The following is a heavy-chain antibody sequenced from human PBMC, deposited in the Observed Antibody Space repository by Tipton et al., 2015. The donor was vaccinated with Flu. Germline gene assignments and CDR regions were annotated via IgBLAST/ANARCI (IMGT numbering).Heavy chain of an antibody. CDR2: IYSSGST. J-gene: IGHJ5*02. V-gene: IGHV4-39*01. Sequence: TLSLTCTVSGGSISSSSYYWGWIRQPPGKGLEWIGSIYSSGSTYYNPSLKSRVTISVDTSKNQFSLKLSSVTAADTAAYYCARRVYSNYVSDPKSWFDPWGQGILVTVSS. CDR3: ARRVYSNYVSDPKSWFDP. D-gene: IGHD4-11*01. CDR1: GGSISSSSYY.